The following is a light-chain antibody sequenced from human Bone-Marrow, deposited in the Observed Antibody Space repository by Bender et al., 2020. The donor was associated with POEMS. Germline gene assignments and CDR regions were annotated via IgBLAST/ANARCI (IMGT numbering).Light chain of an antibody. J-gene: IGLJ1*01. V-gene: IGLV2-23*03. Sequence: QSALTQPASVSGSPGQSITISCTGTSSDVGSYYFVSWYQHHPGKAPKLMIYEGTKRPSGVSNRFSGFKSGNTASLTISGLQAEDEADYYCWSYAGSGTFVFGTGTKVTV. CDR1: SSDVGSYYF. CDR2: EGT. CDR3: WSYAGSGTFV.